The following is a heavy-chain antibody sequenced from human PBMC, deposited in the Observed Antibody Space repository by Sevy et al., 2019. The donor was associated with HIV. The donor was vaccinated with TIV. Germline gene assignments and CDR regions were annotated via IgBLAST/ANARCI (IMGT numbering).Heavy chain of an antibody. CDR3: TNYVHY. Sequence: GGSLRLSCAASGFTFNVYEINWVRQAPGKGLEWGSYISSSFSIYYADSVKGRITISRDNAKNSLYMQMNSLWAEDTAVYYCTNYVHYWGQGTLVTVSS. CDR2: ISSSFSI. V-gene: IGHV3-48*03. J-gene: IGHJ4*02. CDR1: GFTFNVYE.